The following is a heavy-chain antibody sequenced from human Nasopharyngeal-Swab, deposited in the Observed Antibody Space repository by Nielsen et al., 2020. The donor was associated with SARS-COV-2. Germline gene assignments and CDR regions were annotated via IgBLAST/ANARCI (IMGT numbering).Heavy chain of an antibody. D-gene: IGHD2-2*01. CDR2: ISSSGSYM. CDR3: ASDSRY. J-gene: IGHJ4*02. V-gene: IGHV3-21*01. Sequence: GGSLRLSCAASGFTFSDYTMNWVRQAPGQGLEWVSSISSSGSYMYYTDSVKGRFTMSRDNAKNSLYLQMNSLRAVDTAVYYCASDSRYWGQGTLVTVSS. CDR1: GFTFSDYT.